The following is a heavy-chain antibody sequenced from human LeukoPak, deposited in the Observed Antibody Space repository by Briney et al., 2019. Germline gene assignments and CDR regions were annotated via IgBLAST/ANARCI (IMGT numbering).Heavy chain of an antibody. V-gene: IGHV4-59*01. CDR1: AGSINNYY. D-gene: IGHD6-6*01. CDR3: ARVAARYVGMDV. J-gene: IGHJ6*02. Sequence: SETLSLTCTVSAGSINNYYWSWIRQPPGKGLEWIGYIYYSGSTTYNPSLKSRVTISVDTSKKQVSLNLSSVTAADTAVYYCARVAARYVGMDVWGQGTTVTVSS. CDR2: IYYSGST.